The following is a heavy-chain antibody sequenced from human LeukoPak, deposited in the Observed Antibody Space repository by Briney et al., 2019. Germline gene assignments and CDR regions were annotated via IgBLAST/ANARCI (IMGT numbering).Heavy chain of an antibody. D-gene: IGHD4-17*01. V-gene: IGHV3-74*01. CDR3: ARGDGDYVDY. CDR1: GFTFSGYW. CDR2: ITSDGSST. J-gene: IGHJ4*02. Sequence: PGGSLRLSCAASGFTFSGYWMHWVRQVPGKGLVWVSRITSDGSSTSYADSVKGRFTISRDNAKNTLYLQMNSLRAEDTAVYYCARGDGDYVDYWGQGTLVTVSS.